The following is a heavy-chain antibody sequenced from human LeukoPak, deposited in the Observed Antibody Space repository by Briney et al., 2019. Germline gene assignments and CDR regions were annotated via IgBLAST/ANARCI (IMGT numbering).Heavy chain of an antibody. J-gene: IGHJ5*02. Sequence: GGSLRLSCVACEFTFNNYAMAGVRQGPGKALEWVSSLSGSGGNTYYADSVKGRFTISRDNSKNTLYLQMNSLRADDTAVYYCAKDFRAKSGSGSYGWFDPWGQGTLVTVSS. CDR1: EFTFNNYA. V-gene: IGHV3-23*01. D-gene: IGHD3-10*01. CDR3: AKDFRAKSGSGSYGWFDP. CDR2: LSGSGGNT.